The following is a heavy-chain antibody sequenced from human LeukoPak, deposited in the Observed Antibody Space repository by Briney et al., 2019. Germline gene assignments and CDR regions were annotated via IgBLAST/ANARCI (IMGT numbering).Heavy chain of an antibody. D-gene: IGHD2-15*01. Sequence: SVKVSCKASGGTFSSYAISWVRQAPGQGLEWMGGIIPIFGTANYAQKFQGRVTMTRNTSISTAYMELSSLRSEDTAVYYCARGHGILATGGLIDYWGQGTLVTVSS. V-gene: IGHV1-69*05. CDR1: GGTFSSYA. CDR3: ARGHGILATGGLIDY. J-gene: IGHJ4*02. CDR2: IIPIFGTA.